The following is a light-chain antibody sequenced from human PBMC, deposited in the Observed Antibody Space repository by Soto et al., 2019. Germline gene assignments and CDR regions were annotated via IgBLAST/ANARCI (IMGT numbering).Light chain of an antibody. V-gene: IGKV3-11*01. J-gene: IGKJ1*01. CDR1: ESVSNS. Sequence: EIVLTQSPATLSLSPGERATLSCRASESVSNSLAWYQQKPGQAPRLPIYDASNRATGIPARFSGSGSGTDFTLTISSLEPEDFAVYYCQQRSNWPWTFGQGTKVEIK. CDR3: QQRSNWPWT. CDR2: DAS.